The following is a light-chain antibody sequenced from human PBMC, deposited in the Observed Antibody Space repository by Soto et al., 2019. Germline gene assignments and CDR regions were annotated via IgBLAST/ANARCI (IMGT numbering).Light chain of an antibody. CDR1: SSDVGGYNY. V-gene: IGLV2-11*01. J-gene: IGLJ1*01. CDR2: DVS. Sequence: QSVLTQPRSVSGSPGQSVTISCTGTSSDVGGYNYVSWYQQHPGKAPKLMIYDVSKRPSGVPDRCSGSKSGNTASLTISGRQAEDEADYYCCSYAGSYTFYVFGTGTKVTVL. CDR3: CSYAGSYTFYV.